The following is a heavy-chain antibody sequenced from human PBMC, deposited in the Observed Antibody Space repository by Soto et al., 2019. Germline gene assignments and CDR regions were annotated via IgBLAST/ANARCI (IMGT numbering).Heavy chain of an antibody. CDR3: AKDRYYDFWSGDFPLRSYGMDF. Sequence: SETLSLTCAVYGGSFSGYYWSWIRQPPGKGLEWIGEINHSGSTNYNPSLKSRVTISVDTSKNQFSLKLSSVTAADTAVYYCAKDRYYDFWSGDFPLRSYGMDFCGQGTTLTVSS. CDR1: GGSFSGYY. D-gene: IGHD3-3*01. CDR2: INHSGST. J-gene: IGHJ6*02. V-gene: IGHV4-34*01.